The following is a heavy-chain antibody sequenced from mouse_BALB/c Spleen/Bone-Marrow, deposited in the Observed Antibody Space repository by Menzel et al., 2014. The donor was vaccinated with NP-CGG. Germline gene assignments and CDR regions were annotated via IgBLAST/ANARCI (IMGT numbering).Heavy chain of an antibody. V-gene: IGHV14-3*02. CDR1: GFNIKDTY. CDR2: VDPANGNT. CDR3: ARYRLGTYFDY. J-gene: IGHJ2*01. Sequence: DVQLQESGAELVKPGASVKLSCTASGFNIKDTYMHWVKQGPEQGLEWIGRVDPANGNTKYDPKFQGKATITADTSSNTAYLQLSSLTSDDTAVYYCARYRLGTYFDYLGQGTTLTVSS. D-gene: IGHD2-14*01.